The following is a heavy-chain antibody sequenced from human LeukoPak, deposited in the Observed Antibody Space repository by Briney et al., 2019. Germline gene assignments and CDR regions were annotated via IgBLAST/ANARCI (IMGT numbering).Heavy chain of an antibody. CDR1: GFAFRSYA. CDR2: LGGSGGST. CDR3: AKDNGDYGFDY. J-gene: IGHJ4*02. D-gene: IGHD4-17*01. Sequence: WGSLRLSCAASGFAFRSYAMSWVRQAPGKGLEWVSALGGSGGSTYYADSVKGRFTISRDNSKNTLYLQMSSLRAEDTAVYYCAKDNGDYGFDYWGQGTLATVSS. V-gene: IGHV3-23*01.